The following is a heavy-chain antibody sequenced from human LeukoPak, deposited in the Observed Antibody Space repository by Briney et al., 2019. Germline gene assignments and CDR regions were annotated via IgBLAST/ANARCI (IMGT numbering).Heavy chain of an antibody. Sequence: GASVKVSCKASGYTFTSYGISWVRQAPGQGLEWMGWISAYNGNTNYAQKLQGRVTMTTDTSTSTAYMELRSLRSDDTAVYYCAREAPRIVVVVAATQYYGMDVWGQGTTVTVPS. D-gene: IGHD2-15*01. J-gene: IGHJ6*02. CDR3: AREAPRIVVVVAATQYYGMDV. CDR2: ISAYNGNT. CDR1: GYTFTSYG. V-gene: IGHV1-18*01.